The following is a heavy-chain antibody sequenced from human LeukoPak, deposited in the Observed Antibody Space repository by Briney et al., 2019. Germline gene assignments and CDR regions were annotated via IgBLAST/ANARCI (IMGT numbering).Heavy chain of an antibody. CDR3: ARGIAAAFDY. V-gene: IGHV4-61*02. CDR1: GGSISSGSYY. D-gene: IGHD6-13*01. CDR2: IYTSGST. J-gene: IGHJ4*02. Sequence: SQTLSLTCTVSGGSISSGSYYWSWIRQPAGKGLEWIGRIYTSGSTNYNPSLKSRVTISVDTPKNQFSLKLSSVTAADTAVYYCARGIAAAFDYWGQGTLVTVSS.